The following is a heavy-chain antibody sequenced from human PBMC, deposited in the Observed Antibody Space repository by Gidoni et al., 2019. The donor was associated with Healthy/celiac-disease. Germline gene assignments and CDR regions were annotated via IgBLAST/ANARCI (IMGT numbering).Heavy chain of an antibody. CDR1: GFTFDDYA. J-gene: IGHJ6*02. CDR2: ISWNSGSI. CDR3: AKGTAARPYYGMDV. D-gene: IGHD6-6*01. Sequence: EVQLVESGGVLVQPGRSLRLSCAASGFTFDDYAMHWVRQAQGKGLEWVSGISWNSGSIGYADSVKGRVTISRDNAKNSLYLQMNSLRAEDTALYYCAKGTAARPYYGMDVWGQGTTVTVSS. V-gene: IGHV3-9*01.